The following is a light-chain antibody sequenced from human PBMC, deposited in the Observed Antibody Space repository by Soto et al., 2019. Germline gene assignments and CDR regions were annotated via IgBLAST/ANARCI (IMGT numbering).Light chain of an antibody. CDR2: GAS. CDR1: QSVSSGN. CDR3: QQYGSSLST. Sequence: EIVLTQSPGTLSLSPGQRATLSCRASQSVSSGNLAWYQQKPGQAPRLLIYGASSRATGIPDRFSGSGSGTDFTLTSSRLEPEDFAVYHCQQYGSSLSTFGQGTKVEIK. V-gene: IGKV3-20*01. J-gene: IGKJ1*01.